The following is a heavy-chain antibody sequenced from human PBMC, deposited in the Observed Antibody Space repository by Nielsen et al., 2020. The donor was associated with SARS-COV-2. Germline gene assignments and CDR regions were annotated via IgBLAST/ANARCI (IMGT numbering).Heavy chain of an antibody. V-gene: IGHV3-15*01. D-gene: IGHD3-22*01. CDR3: TTGSYDSSGYYDSDAFDI. Sequence: WIRQPPGKGLEWVGRIKSKTDGGTTDYAAPVKGRFTISRDDSKNTLYLQTNSLKTEDTAVYYCTTGSYDSSGYYDSDAFDIWGQGTMVTVSS. CDR2: IKSKTDGGTT. J-gene: IGHJ3*02.